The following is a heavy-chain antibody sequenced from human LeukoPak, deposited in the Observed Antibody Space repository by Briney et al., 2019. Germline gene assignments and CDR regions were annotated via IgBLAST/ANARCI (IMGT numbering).Heavy chain of an antibody. J-gene: IGHJ5*02. CDR2: IYYSGST. CDR3: ARDGGYDFWSGYPIDPYWFDP. CDR1: GGSISSYY. Sequence: PSETLSLTCTVSGGSISSYYWSWIRQPPGKGLEWIGYIYYSGSTNYNPSLKSRVTISVDTSKNQFSLKLSSVTAADTAVYYCARDGGYDFWSGYPIDPYWFDPWGQGTLVTVSS. D-gene: IGHD3-3*01. V-gene: IGHV4-59*01.